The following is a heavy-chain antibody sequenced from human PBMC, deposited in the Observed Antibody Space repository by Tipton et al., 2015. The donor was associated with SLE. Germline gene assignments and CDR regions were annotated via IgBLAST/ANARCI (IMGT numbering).Heavy chain of an antibody. Sequence: RSLRLSCVVSGFHFGSYWMHWVRQTPGKGLEWVSGFSLDSDRVDYADSVKGRFTVSRDYTKNSLDLQMNSLRPEDTGLYYCGKDMTPGGMDVWGQGTTVIVSS. V-gene: IGHV3-9*01. CDR1: GFHFGSYW. J-gene: IGHJ6*02. CDR2: FSLDSDRV. CDR3: GKDMTPGGMDV.